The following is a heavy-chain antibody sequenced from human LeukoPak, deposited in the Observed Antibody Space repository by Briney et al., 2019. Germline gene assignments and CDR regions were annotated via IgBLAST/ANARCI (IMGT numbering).Heavy chain of an antibody. CDR3: AGGIAAAGYYYYGMDV. CDR1: GFTFSSYW. J-gene: IGHJ6*02. CDR2: IKQDGSEK. D-gene: IGHD6-13*01. Sequence: GGSLRLSCAASGFTFSSYWMSWVRQAPGKGLEWVANIKQDGSEKYYVDSVKGRFTISRDNAKNSLYLQMNSLRAEDTAVYYCAGGIAAAGYYYYGMDVWGQGTTVTVSS. V-gene: IGHV3-7*04.